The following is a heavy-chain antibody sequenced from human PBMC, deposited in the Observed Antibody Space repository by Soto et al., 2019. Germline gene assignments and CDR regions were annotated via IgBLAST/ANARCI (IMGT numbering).Heavy chain of an antibody. V-gene: IGHV3-9*01. D-gene: IGHD3-3*01. CDR3: AKGAGGITIFGVVTGTFDY. Sequence: LRLSCAASGFTFDDYAMHWVRQAPGKGLEWVSGISWNSGSIGYADSVKGRFTISRDNAKNSLYLQMNSLRAEDTALYYCAKGAGGITIFGVVTGTFDYWGQGTLVTVSS. CDR2: ISWNSGSI. CDR1: GFTFDDYA. J-gene: IGHJ4*02.